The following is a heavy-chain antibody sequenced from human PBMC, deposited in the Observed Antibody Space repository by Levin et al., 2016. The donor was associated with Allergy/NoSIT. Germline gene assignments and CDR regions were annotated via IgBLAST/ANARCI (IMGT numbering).Heavy chain of an antibody. D-gene: IGHD2-21*02. V-gene: IGHV1-2*02. CDR1: GYTFTGYY. CDR3: ARLYCGGDCYSGETANY. J-gene: IGHJ4*02. CDR2: INPNSGGT. Sequence: ASVKVSCKASGYTFTGYYMHWVRQAPGQGLEWMGWINPNSGGTNYAQKFQGRVTMTRDTSISTAYMELSRLRSDDTAVYYCARLYCGGDCYSGETANYWGQGTLVTVSS.